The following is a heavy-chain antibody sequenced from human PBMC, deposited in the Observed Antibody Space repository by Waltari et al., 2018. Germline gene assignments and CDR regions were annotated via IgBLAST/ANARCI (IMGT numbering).Heavy chain of an antibody. J-gene: IGHJ4*02. CDR3: ARPFSTFYSSPPGY. CDR1: GFTVSSNY. V-gene: IGHV3-53*01. D-gene: IGHD6-13*01. CDR2: IYSGGST. Sequence: EVQLVESGGGLIQPGGSLRLSCAASGFTVSSNYMSWVRQAPGKGLEWVSVIYSGGSTYYADSVKGRFTISRDNSKNTLYLQMNSLRAEDTAVYYCARPFSTFYSSPPGYWGQGTLVIVSS.